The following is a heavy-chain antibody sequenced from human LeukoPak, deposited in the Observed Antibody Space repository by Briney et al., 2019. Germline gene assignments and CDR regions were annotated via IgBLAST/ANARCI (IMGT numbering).Heavy chain of an antibody. J-gene: IGHJ6*02. D-gene: IGHD2-21*02. CDR1: GYTFTSYY. Sequence: ASVKVSCKASGYTFTSYYMHWVRQAPGQGLEWMGIINPSGGSTSYAQKFQGRATITADKSTSTAYMELSSLRSEDTAVYYCASWGHIVVVTAPEDGMDVWGQGTTVTVSS. V-gene: IGHV1-46*01. CDR2: INPSGGST. CDR3: ASWGHIVVVTAPEDGMDV.